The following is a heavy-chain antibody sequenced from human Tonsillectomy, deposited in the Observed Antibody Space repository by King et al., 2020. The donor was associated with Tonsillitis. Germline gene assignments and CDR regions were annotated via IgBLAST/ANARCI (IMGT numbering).Heavy chain of an antibody. D-gene: IGHD2-2*01. CDR3: ARDRGYCSSTSCAFDY. J-gene: IGHJ4*02. CDR1: GFTFSSYA. V-gene: IGHV3-30*04. CDR2: ISYDGSNK. Sequence: VQLVESGGGVVQPGRSLRLSCAASGFTFSSYAMHWVRQAPGKGLEWVAVISYDGSNKYYAGSLKGRFTISRDNSKNTLNLQMNSLKAEDTALYYCARDRGYCSSTSCAFDYWGQGTLVTVSS.